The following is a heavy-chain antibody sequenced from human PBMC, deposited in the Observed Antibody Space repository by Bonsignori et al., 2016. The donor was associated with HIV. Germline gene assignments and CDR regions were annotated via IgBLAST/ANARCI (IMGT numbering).Heavy chain of an antibody. CDR3: ARDRLPAYYYGSGSFVY. D-gene: IGHD3-10*01. J-gene: IGHJ4*02. CDR2: ISNDGRDK. Sequence: GGSLRLSCAASGFTFSIYAIHWVRQAPGKGLEWVAAISNDGRDKYYADSVKGRFTISRDNSKSTVYLQMNSLRAEDTAVYYCARDRLPAYYYGSGSFVYWGQGTLVTVSS. V-gene: IGHV3-30*04. CDR1: GFTFSIYA.